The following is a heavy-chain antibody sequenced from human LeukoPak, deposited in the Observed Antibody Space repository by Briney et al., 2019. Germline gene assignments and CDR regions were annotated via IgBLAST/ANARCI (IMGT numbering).Heavy chain of an antibody. J-gene: IGHJ4*02. CDR1: GFTFSSYA. D-gene: IGHD3-10*01. CDR3: ARGRSVGGSGSYFRIVGY. V-gene: IGHV3-30*04. Sequence: GGSLRLSCAASGFTFSSYAMHWVRQAPGKGLEWVAVISYDGSNKYYADSVKGRFTISRDNSKNTLYLQMNSLRAEDTAVYYCARGRSVGGSGSYFRIVGYWGQGTLVTVSS. CDR2: ISYDGSNK.